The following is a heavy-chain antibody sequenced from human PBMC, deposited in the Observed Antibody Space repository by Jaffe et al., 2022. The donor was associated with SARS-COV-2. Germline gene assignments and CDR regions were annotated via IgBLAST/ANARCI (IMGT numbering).Heavy chain of an antibody. J-gene: IGHJ6*02. CDR2: ISSSSSYI. Sequence: EVQLVESGGGLVKPGGSLRLSCAASGFTFSSYSMNWVRQAPGKGLEWVSSISSSSSYIYYADSVKGRFTISRDNAKNSLYLQMNSLRAEDTAVYYCARAKFTPYSVPGKRLKDYYYYGMDVWGQGTTVTVSS. CDR1: GFTFSSYS. D-gene: IGHD1-26*01. V-gene: IGHV3-21*01. CDR3: ARAKFTPYSVPGKRLKDYYYYGMDV.